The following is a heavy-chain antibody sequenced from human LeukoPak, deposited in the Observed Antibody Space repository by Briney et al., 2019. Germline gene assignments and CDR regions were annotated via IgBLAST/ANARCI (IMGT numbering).Heavy chain of an antibody. V-gene: IGHV4-34*01. CDR1: GGSFSGYY. CDR2: ISHTGLT. D-gene: IGHD5-18*01. CDR3: SRVPDIAARPCYT. Sequence: SETLCLTCAVYGGSFSGYYWTLIRQTPGKGLEWIGEISHTGLTGTNPSLNSRITIFVDSTKKHFSLRMTCVTTADTGVYYCSRVPDIAARPCYTWGPGTLVTVSS. J-gene: IGHJ5*02.